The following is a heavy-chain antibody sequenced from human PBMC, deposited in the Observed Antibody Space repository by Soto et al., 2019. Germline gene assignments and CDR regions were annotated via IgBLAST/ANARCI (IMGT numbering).Heavy chain of an antibody. CDR2: ISYDEGNK. V-gene: IGHV3-30-3*01. J-gene: IGHJ6*02. CDR3: VRANYDFYGYYYYGMDV. CDR1: VFTFISYA. D-gene: IGHD3-3*01. Sequence: PGWSLRLSCASSVFTFISYAMHWVRQAPGKGLEWVAVISYDEGNKYYADSVKGRFTISRDSSKNTLSLQMSSLRPEDTAVYYCVRANYDFYGYYYYGMDVWGQGTTVTVSS.